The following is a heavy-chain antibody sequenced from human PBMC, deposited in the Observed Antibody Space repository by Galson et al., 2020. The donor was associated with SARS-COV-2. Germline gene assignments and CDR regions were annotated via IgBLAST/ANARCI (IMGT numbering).Heavy chain of an antibody. J-gene: IGHJ6*03. CDR1: GGTFSSYA. D-gene: IGHD2-15*01. CDR3: ACQDIVVVVAGYYMDV. CDR2: IIPILGIA. V-gene: IGHV1-69*10. Sequence: SVKVSCKASGGTFSSYAISWVRQAPGQGLEWMGGIIPILGIANYAQKFQGRVTITADKSTSTAYMELSSLRSEDTAVYYCACQDIVVVVAGYYMDVWGKGTTVTVSS.